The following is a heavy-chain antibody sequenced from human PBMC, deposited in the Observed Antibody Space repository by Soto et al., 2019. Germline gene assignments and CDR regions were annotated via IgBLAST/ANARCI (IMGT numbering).Heavy chain of an antibody. CDR1: GYTFTSYD. J-gene: IGHJ4*02. V-gene: IGHV1-8*01. CDR3: ARGGKKRAARHSVPFDY. Sequence: GASLKVSCKASGYTFTSYDINWVRHATGKGLEWMGWMNPNSGNTGYAQKFQGRVTMTRNTSISTAYMELSSLRSEDTAVYYCARGGKKRAARHSVPFDYWGQGTLVTVS. CDR2: MNPNSGNT. D-gene: IGHD6-6*01.